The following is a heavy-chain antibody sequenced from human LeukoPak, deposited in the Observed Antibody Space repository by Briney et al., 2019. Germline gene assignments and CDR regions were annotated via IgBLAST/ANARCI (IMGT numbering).Heavy chain of an antibody. Sequence: PSETLSLTCTVSGGSISSYYWSWIRQPPGKGLEWIGYIYYSGSTNYNPSLKSRVTISVDTSKNQFSLKLSSVTAADTAVYYCARHHWYSCGGHYFDYWGQGTLVTVSS. D-gene: IGHD6-19*01. CDR1: GGSISSYY. CDR3: ARHHWYSCGGHYFDY. J-gene: IGHJ4*02. CDR2: IYYSGST. V-gene: IGHV4-59*01.